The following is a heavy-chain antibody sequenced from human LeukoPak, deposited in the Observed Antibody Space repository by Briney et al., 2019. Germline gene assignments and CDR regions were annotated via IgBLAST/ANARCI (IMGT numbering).Heavy chain of an antibody. J-gene: IGHJ4*02. D-gene: IGHD3-9*01. CDR1: GFTFSSYG. Sequence: GGSLRLSCAASGFTFSSYGMHWVRQAPGKGLEWVAFIRYDGSNKYYADSVKGRFTISRDNSKNTLYLQMNSLRAEDTAVYYCAKRKVLRYFDWLVVDYWGQGTLVTVSS. CDR3: AKRKVLRYFDWLVVDY. CDR2: IRYDGSNK. V-gene: IGHV3-30*02.